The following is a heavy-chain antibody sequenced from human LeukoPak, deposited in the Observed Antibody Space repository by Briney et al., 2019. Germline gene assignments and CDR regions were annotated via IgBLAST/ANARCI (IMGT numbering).Heavy chain of an antibody. CDR3: ATGETGSTLGGY. CDR1: GGFVTSNFY. V-gene: IGHV4-39*07. J-gene: IGHJ4*02. D-gene: IGHD1-1*01. Sequence: TSETLSLTCTVSGGFVTSNFYWGWIRQPPGKGLEWIGSGYYSGSTYYNPSLKSRVTISVDTSKNQFSLKLTSVTAADTAVYYCATGETGSTLGGYWGQGTLVTVSS. CDR2: GYYSGST.